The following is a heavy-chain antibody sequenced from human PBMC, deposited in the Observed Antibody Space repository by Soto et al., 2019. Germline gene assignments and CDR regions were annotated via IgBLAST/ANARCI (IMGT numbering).Heavy chain of an antibody. CDR3: ARGLPTMVRGPRGVDP. Sequence: SETLSLTCAVYGGSFSGYYWSWIRQPPGKGLEWIGEINHSGSTNYNPSLKSRVTISVDTSKNQFSLKLSSVTAADTAVYYCARGLPTMVRGPRGVDPWGQGTLVTVSS. D-gene: IGHD3-10*01. CDR2: INHSGST. CDR1: GGSFSGYY. J-gene: IGHJ5*02. V-gene: IGHV4-34*01.